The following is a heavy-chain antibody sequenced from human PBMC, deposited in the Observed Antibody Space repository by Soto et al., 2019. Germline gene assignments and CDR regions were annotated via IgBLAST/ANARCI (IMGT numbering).Heavy chain of an antibody. CDR2: INPNSGGT. Sequence: ASVKVSCKASGYTFTGYYMHWVRQAPGQGLEWMGWINPNSGGTNYAQKFQGWVTMTRDTSISTAYMELSRLRSDDTAVYYCARGPQFPVATTLNYFDYWGQGTLVTVSS. CDR3: ARGPQFPVATTLNYFDY. D-gene: IGHD5-12*01. V-gene: IGHV1-2*04. J-gene: IGHJ4*02. CDR1: GYTFTGYY.